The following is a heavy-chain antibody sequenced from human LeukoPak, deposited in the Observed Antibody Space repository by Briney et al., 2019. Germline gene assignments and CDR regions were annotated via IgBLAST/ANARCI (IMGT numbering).Heavy chain of an antibody. Sequence: GGSLRLSCAVSGFTFSAYSMNWVRQAPGKGLEWVSSISSTSDYIYYADSVKGRFTISRDNAKNSLYLQMNSLRAEDTALYYCARAGGGNRNPFDYWGQGTLVTVSS. CDR2: ISSTSDYI. J-gene: IGHJ4*02. CDR3: ARAGGGNRNPFDY. CDR1: GFTFSAYS. D-gene: IGHD1-14*01. V-gene: IGHV3-21*04.